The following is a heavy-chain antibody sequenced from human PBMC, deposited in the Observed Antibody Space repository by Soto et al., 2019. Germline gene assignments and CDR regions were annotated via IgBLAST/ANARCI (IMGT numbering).Heavy chain of an antibody. D-gene: IGHD2-8*02. J-gene: IGHJ4*02. Sequence: QITLKESGPTLVKPTQTLTLTCTFSGFSLSASGMGVGWIRQPPEKALEWLALIFWDDDKRYSPSLKRRLTISKDNSKNQEVLTLTNVDPVDTATDYCAHINTGTGGHLDYWGQGTLVTVSS. CDR3: AHINTGTGGHLDY. CDR2: IFWDDDK. CDR1: GFSLSASGMG. V-gene: IGHV2-5*02.